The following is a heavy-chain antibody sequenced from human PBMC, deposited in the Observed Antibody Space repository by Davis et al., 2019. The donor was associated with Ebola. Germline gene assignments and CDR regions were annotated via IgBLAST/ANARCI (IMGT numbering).Heavy chain of an antibody. V-gene: IGHV4-39*01. CDR2: IYYSGST. Sequence: SETLSLTCTVSGGSISSSSYYWGWIRQPPGKGLEWIGSIYYSGSTYYNPSLKSRVTISVDTSKNQFSLKLSSVTAADTAVYYCARHQGGYDFWSGYYSGPLYYFDYWGQGTLVTVSS. J-gene: IGHJ4*02. D-gene: IGHD3-3*01. CDR1: GGSISSSSYY. CDR3: ARHQGGYDFWSGYYSGPLYYFDY.